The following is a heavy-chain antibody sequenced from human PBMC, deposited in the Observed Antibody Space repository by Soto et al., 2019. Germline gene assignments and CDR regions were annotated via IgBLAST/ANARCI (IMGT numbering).Heavy chain of an antibody. V-gene: IGHV3-23*01. D-gene: IGHD2-2*01. CDR3: ARDRRPSIYSGLAV. CDR1: GFTFSDYA. Sequence: EVQLLESGGGLVQPGGSLRLSCAASGFTFSDYAMSWVRQAPGKGLEWVSAIDGSSATTNYADSVKGRFTISRDNSKNTLFLHMSGLRAEDTAVYYCARDRRPSIYSGLAVWGQGTTVIVSS. J-gene: IGHJ6*02. CDR2: IDGSSATT.